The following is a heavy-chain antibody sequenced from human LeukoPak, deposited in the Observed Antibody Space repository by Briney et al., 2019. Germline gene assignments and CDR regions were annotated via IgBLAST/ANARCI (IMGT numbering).Heavy chain of an antibody. Sequence: ASVKVSCTASGYTFTSYDINWVRQATGQGLEWMGWMNPNSGNTGYAQKFQGRVTMTRNTSISTAYMELSSLRSEDTAVYYCARGPPAATMFFDYWGQGTLVTVSS. CDR3: ARGPPAATMFFDY. V-gene: IGHV1-8*01. CDR2: MNPNSGNT. CDR1: GYTFTSYD. J-gene: IGHJ4*02. D-gene: IGHD5-24*01.